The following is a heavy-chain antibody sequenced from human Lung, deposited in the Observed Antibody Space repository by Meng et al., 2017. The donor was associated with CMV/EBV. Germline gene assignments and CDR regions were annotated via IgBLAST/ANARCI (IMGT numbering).Heavy chain of an antibody. Sequence: ASVKVSXKASGYTFTSYDINWVRQAPGQGLEWMGWMNANSGTTGYDQKFEGRVTMTRDTSISSAFMELSSLTSEDTAVYYCARGMNDDFWSGAFDVWGQGXMVTVSS. CDR1: GYTFTSYD. CDR2: MNANSGTT. J-gene: IGHJ3*01. V-gene: IGHV1-8*01. D-gene: IGHD3-3*01. CDR3: ARGMNDDFWSGAFDV.